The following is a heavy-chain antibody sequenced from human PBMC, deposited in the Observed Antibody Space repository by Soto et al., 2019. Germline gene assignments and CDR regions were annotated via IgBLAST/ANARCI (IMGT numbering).Heavy chain of an antibody. J-gene: IGHJ3*02. CDR3: ARDYDSSGSTNDAFDI. CDR1: GGSISSYY. V-gene: IGHV4-59*01. CDR2: IYYSGST. Sequence: SETLSLTCTVSGGSISSYYWSWIRQPPGKGLEWIGYIYYSGSTNYNPSLKSRVTISVDTSKNQFSLKLSSVTAADTAVYYCARDYDSSGSTNDAFDIWGQGTMVTVSS. D-gene: IGHD3-22*01.